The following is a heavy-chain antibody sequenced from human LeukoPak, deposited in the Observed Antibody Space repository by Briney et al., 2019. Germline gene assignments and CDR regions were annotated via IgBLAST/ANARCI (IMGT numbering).Heavy chain of an antibody. D-gene: IGHD4-23*01. Sequence: PLETLSLTCTVSGGSINSYHWSWIRQSPGKGLEWIGYIYYTGSTNYSPSLKSRVTMSVDTSKNQFSLNLTSVTAADTAVYYCARVFYGGSLGFDYWGQGTPVTVSS. CDR1: GGSINSYH. V-gene: IGHV4-59*01. CDR2: IYYTGST. CDR3: ARVFYGGSLGFDY. J-gene: IGHJ4*02.